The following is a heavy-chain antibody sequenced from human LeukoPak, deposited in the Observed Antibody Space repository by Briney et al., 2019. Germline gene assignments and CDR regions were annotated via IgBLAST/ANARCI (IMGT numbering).Heavy chain of an antibody. CDR3: ARESFDWLFDYYYYYGMDV. CDR2: IFYSGTT. CDR1: NDSISPLY. D-gene: IGHD3-9*01. J-gene: IGHJ6*02. Sequence: SETLSLTCTVSNDSISPLYWGWIRQPPGKGLEFIGYIFYSGTTNFNPSLKSRVTLSVDTSKNQFSLKLSSVTAADTAVYYCARESFDWLFDYYYYYGMDVWGQGTTVTVSS. V-gene: IGHV4-59*11.